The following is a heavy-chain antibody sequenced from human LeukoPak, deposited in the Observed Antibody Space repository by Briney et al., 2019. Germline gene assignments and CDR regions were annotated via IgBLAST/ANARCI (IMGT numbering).Heavy chain of an antibody. D-gene: IGHD5-24*01. Sequence: GGSLRLSCAASGFAFSSYWMSWVRQAPGKGLEWVANIKQDGSEKYYVDSVKGRFTNSRDNAKNSLYLQMNSLRAEDTAVYYCARDREMATIPDAFDIWGQGTMVTVSS. V-gene: IGHV3-7*01. CDR2: IKQDGSEK. CDR1: GFAFSSYW. J-gene: IGHJ3*02. CDR3: ARDREMATIPDAFDI.